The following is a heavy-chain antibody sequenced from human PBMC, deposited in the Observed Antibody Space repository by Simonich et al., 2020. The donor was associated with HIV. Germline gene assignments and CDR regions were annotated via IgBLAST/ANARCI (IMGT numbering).Heavy chain of an antibody. CDR2: INHSGTT. V-gene: IGHV4-34*01. J-gene: IGHJ4*02. CDR1: GGSFSGYY. CDR3: ARTGDRVFDY. Sequence: QVQLQQWGAGLLKPSETLSLTCAVYGGSFSGYYWSWIRQSPEKGLEWIGEINHSGTTNYNPSLKSRVTILVDTSKNQFSLKLSSVTAADTAVYFCARTGDRVFDYWGQGILVTVSS. D-gene: IGHD1-1*01.